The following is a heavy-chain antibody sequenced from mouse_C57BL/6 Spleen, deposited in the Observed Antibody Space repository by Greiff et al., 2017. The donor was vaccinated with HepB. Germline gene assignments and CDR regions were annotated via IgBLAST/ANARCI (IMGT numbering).Heavy chain of an antibody. CDR1: GYSITSGYY. V-gene: IGHV3-6*01. J-gene: IGHJ4*01. CDR2: ISYDGSN. CDR3: ASFCYYAMDY. Sequence: ESGPGLVKPSQSLSLTCSVTGYSITSGYYWNWIRQFPGNKLEWMGYISYDGSNNYNPSLKNRISITRDTSKNQFFLKLNSVTTEDTATYYCASFCYYAMDYWGQGTSVTVSS.